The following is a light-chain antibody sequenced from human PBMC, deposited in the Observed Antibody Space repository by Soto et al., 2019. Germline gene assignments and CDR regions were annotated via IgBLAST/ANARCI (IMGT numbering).Light chain of an antibody. V-gene: IGKV2-28*01. CDR2: LAS. CDR3: KHYNSYSEA. Sequence: SLSPRSIPVPSGEPASIFCRSCLSRMQSNRYNYLDWYQQKPGQSPQLLIYLASNRASGIHDRFSGSGSGTEFTLTISRLQPEDFAIYYCKHYNSYSEAFGQGTKVDIK. J-gene: IGKJ1*01. CDR1: LSRMQSNRYNY.